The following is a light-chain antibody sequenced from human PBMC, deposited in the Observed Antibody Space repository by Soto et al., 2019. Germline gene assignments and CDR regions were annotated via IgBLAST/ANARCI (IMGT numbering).Light chain of an antibody. CDR2: EVS. V-gene: IGLV2-14*01. J-gene: IGLJ2*01. CDR1: SRDVGGYNY. CDR3: SSYTSSSTLAV. Sequence: QSALTQPASVSGSPGQSITISCTGTSRDVGGYNYVSWYQQHPGKAPKLMIYEVSNRPSGVSNRFSGSKSGNTASLTISGLQAEDEADYYCSSYTSSSTLAVFGGGTKVTVL.